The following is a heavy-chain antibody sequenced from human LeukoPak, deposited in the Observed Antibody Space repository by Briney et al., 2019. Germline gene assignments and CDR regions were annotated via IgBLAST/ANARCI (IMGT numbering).Heavy chain of an antibody. CDR2: SYYSGST. V-gene: IGHV4-59*08. CDR1: GGSISSYY. CDR3: ARHQYGGYFHH. J-gene: IGHJ1*01. D-gene: IGHD3-16*01. Sequence: PSETLSLTCTVSGGSISSYYWSWIRQPPGKGLEWIGYSYYSGSTNANPSLKSRVTISVDTSKNQFSLRLSSVTAADTAVYYCARHQYGGYFHHWGQGTLVTVSS.